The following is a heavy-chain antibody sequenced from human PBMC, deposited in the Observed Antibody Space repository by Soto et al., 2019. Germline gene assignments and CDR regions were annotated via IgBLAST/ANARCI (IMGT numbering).Heavy chain of an antibody. V-gene: IGHV1-46*03. CDR2: IHPSGAVT. D-gene: IGHD1-1*01. CDR3: TADPANEENDAFDF. Sequence: QVQLVQSGAEVKKPGASVKVSCKASGYTFTSYYVHWVRQAPGQGLEWMGIIHPSGAVTNYAQKFQGRVTMTRDTSTSTVYMELSSLRSEDTAVYYCTADPANEENDAFDFWGQGTMVTVSS. CDR1: GYTFTSYY. J-gene: IGHJ3*01.